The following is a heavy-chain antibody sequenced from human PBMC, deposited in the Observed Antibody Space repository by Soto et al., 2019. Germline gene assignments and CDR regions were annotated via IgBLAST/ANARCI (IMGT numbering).Heavy chain of an antibody. D-gene: IGHD3-22*01. CDR2: IYYSGST. CDR1: GGSISSYY. Sequence: SETLSLTCTVSGGSISSYYWSWIRQPPGKGLEWIGYIYYSGSTNYNPSLKSRVTISVDTSKNQFSLKLSSVTAADTAVYYCARATYYYDSSGYYYFDYWGQGTLVTVSS. V-gene: IGHV4-59*01. CDR3: ARATYYYDSSGYYYFDY. J-gene: IGHJ4*02.